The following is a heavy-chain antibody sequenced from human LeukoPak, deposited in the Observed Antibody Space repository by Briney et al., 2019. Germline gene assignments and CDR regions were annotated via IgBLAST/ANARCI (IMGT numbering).Heavy chain of an antibody. CDR3: ARGRFLDAFDI. CDR2: IYYSGST. D-gene: IGHD3-3*01. V-gene: IGHV4-59*01. Sequence: SETLSLTCTVSGGSISSYYWSCIRQPPGKGLEWIGYIYYSGSTKYKPSLKSRVTISVDTSKNQFSLKLSSVTAADTAVYYCARGRFLDAFDIWGQGTMVTVSS. J-gene: IGHJ3*02. CDR1: GGSISSYY.